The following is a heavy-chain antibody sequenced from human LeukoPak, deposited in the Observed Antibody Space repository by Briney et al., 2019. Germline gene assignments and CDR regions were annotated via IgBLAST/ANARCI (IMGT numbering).Heavy chain of an antibody. Sequence: ASVKVSCKASGFSFTSSAVQWVRQARGQCLEWIGWIVVGSGNTQYAQNFQERVTITRDMSTTTAYMELSSLRSGDTAVYYCATRYRLSSGWSLDYWGQGTLVTVSS. CDR2: IVVGSGNT. J-gene: IGHJ4*02. CDR1: GFSFTSSA. CDR3: ATRYRLSSGWSLDY. V-gene: IGHV1-58*01. D-gene: IGHD6-19*01.